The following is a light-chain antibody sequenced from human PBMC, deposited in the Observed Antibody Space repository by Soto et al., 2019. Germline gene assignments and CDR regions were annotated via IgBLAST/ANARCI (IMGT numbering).Light chain of an antibody. CDR3: CADAGRSTDV. V-gene: IGLV2-23*02. J-gene: IGLJ1*01. Sequence: QSALTQPASVSGSPGQSITISCTRTSSDVGSYNFVSWYQQHPGEVPKVMIYEVGKRPSGVSDRFSGSKSGNTASLTISGLQAEDEADYYCCADAGRSTDVFGTGTKLTVL. CDR2: EVG. CDR1: SSDVGSYNF.